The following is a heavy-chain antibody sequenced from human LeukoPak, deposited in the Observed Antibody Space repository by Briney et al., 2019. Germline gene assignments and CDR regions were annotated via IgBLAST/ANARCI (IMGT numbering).Heavy chain of an antibody. CDR1: GGSISSGGYY. Sequence: SETLSLTCTVSGGSISSGGYYWSWIRQHPGKGLEWIGYIYYSGSTYYNPSLKSRVTISVDTSKNQFSLKLSSVTAADTAVYYCARGLGNWNYGLKINFDYWGQGTLVTVSS. J-gene: IGHJ4*02. CDR2: IYYSGST. CDR3: ARGLGNWNYGLKINFDY. D-gene: IGHD1-7*01. V-gene: IGHV4-31*03.